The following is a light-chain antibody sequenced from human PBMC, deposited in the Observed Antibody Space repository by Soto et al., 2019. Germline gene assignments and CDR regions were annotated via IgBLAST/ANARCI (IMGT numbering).Light chain of an antibody. Sequence: QSVLTQPPSVSAAPGRKVTISCSGSSSDIGNNYVSWYQQFLGTAPQLLIYDNNKRPSGIPDRFSGSKSGTSATLGITGLQAGDEADYYCGSWNSSLSVWVFGGGTKLTVL. CDR1: SSDIGNNY. J-gene: IGLJ3*02. CDR2: DNN. V-gene: IGLV1-51*01. CDR3: GSWNSSLSVWV.